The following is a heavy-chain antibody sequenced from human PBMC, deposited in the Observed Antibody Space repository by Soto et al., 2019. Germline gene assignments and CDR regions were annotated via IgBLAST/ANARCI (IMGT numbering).Heavy chain of an antibody. D-gene: IGHD2-2*01. CDR3: ARDTVMSLTPDQGFYYYGVDV. J-gene: IGHJ6*02. CDR2: IAFDGSSK. V-gene: IGHV3-30*09. CDR1: GFPFRSYT. Sequence: GGSLRLSCTASGFPFRSYTMHWLRRAPGKGREWVGVIAFDGSSKYSADWSKGPIVISRDNSNASLDLQMDTLRPDDTAIYYFARDTVMSLTPDQGFYYYGVDVWGQGTTVTVSS.